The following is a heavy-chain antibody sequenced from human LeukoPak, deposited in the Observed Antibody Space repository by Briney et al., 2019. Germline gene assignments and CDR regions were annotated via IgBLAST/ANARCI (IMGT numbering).Heavy chain of an antibody. J-gene: IGHJ4*02. CDR2: IGDSSSHT. Sequence: GGSLRLSCAASGFAFDSFAMSWVRQAPGQGLAWVSAIGDSSSHTYYADSVKGRFTISRDNSKNTLYLQMNSLRAEDTAVYYCANLGGDLYAFDYWGQGTLVTVSS. D-gene: IGHD2-21*02. V-gene: IGHV3-23*01. CDR3: ANLGGDLYAFDY. CDR1: GFAFDSFA.